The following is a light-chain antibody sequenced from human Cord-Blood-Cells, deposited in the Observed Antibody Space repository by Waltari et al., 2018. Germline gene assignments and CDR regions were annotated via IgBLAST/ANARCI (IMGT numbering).Light chain of an antibody. V-gene: IGLV3-1*01. J-gene: IGLJ3*02. Sequence: SYELTQPPSVSVSPGQTASITCSGDKLGDKYACWYQQKPGPSPVLVIYQDSKRPAGSPERFSGSNSGNTATLTISGTQAMDEADYYCQAWDSSTWVFGGGTKLTVL. CDR1: KLGDKY. CDR3: QAWDSSTWV. CDR2: QDS.